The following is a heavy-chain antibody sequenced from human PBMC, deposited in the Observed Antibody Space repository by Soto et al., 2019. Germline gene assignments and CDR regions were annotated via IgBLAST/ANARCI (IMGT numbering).Heavy chain of an antibody. Sequence: SETLSLTCTVSGDSISSSSYYWGWIRQPPGKGLEWIGSIYYSGSTYYNPSLKSRVTISVDTSKNQFSLKLSSVTAADTAVYYCARPGSGWYGWFDPWGQGTLVTVSS. CDR1: GDSISSSSYY. D-gene: IGHD6-19*01. CDR3: ARPGSGWYGWFDP. V-gene: IGHV4-39*01. CDR2: IYYSGST. J-gene: IGHJ5*02.